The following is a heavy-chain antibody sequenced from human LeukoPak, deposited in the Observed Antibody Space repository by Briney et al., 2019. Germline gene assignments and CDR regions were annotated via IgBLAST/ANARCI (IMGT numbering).Heavy chain of an antibody. Sequence: RSSETLSLTCTVSGGSISSYYWSWIRQPPGKGLEWIGYIYYSGSTNYNPSLKSRVTISVDTSKNQFSLKLSSVTAADTAVYYCAREIPGIAGRFDYWGQGTLVTVSS. CDR1: GGSISSYY. J-gene: IGHJ4*02. CDR2: IYYSGST. CDR3: AREIPGIAGRFDY. D-gene: IGHD6-13*01. V-gene: IGHV4-59*01.